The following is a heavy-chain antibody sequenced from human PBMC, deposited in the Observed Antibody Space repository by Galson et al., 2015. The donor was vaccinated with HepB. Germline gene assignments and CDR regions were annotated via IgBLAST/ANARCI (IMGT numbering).Heavy chain of an antibody. V-gene: IGHV3-11*01. D-gene: IGHD3-22*01. Sequence: SLRLSCAASGFTFSDYYMSWIRQAPGKGLEWVSYITTSGSTIYYADSVKGRFTISRDNAKNSLYLQMNSLRAEDTAVYYCARAPPGDSSGYPVLGGFDYWGQGTLVTVSS. CDR3: ARAPPGDSSGYPVLGGFDY. CDR2: ITTSGSTI. CDR1: GFTFSDYY. J-gene: IGHJ4*02.